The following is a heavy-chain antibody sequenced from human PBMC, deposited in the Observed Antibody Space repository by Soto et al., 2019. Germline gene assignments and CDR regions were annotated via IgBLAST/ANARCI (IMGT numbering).Heavy chain of an antibody. D-gene: IGHD6-13*01. Sequence: ASVKVSCKASGGTFSSYAISWVRQAPGQGLEWMGGIIPIFGTANYAQKFQGRVTITADESTSTAYMELSSLRSEDTAVYYCARVGYSSNWPLLFNWFDPWGQGTLVTVSS. J-gene: IGHJ5*02. CDR1: GGTFSSYA. CDR2: IIPIFGTA. V-gene: IGHV1-69*13. CDR3: ARVGYSSNWPLLFNWFDP.